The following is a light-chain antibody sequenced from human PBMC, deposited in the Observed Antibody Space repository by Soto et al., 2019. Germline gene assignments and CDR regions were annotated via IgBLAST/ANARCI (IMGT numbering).Light chain of an antibody. CDR1: QSISTF. J-gene: IGKJ1*01. CDR3: QQSYSAPWT. CDR2: AAS. V-gene: IGKV1-39*01. Sequence: DIQMTQSPSSLSAYVGDRVTITCRASQSISTFLNWYQQKPGKSPKLLIYAASNLQSGIPSGFSGSGSGTDFTLTIRSLQPEDFATYYCQQSYSAPWTFGQGTKVEIK.